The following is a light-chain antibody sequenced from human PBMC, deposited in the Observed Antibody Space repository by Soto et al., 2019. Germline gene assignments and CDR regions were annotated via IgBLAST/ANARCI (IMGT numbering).Light chain of an antibody. CDR1: SGSIASNY. J-gene: IGLJ3*02. Sequence: NFMLTQPHSVSESPGKTVIISCTRSSGSIASNYVQWYQQRPGSSPTTVIYEDNQRPSGVPDRFSGSIDSSSNSASLTASGLGTEDEADYFCQSCDATNQVFGGGTQLTVL. V-gene: IGLV6-57*01. CDR2: EDN. CDR3: QSCDATNQV.